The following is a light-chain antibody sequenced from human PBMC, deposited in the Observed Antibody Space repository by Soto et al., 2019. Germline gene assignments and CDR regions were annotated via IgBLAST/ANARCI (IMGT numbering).Light chain of an antibody. CDR2: GAS. Sequence: EIVLTQSPGTPSLSPGERATLSCRASQSVSSNYLAWYQQKPGQAPRLLIYGASTRATGIPDRFSGSGSGTDFTLTISRLEPEDFAVYYCQQYGNSPPITFGGGTKVDIK. CDR3: QQYGNSPPIT. CDR1: QSVSSNY. V-gene: IGKV3-20*01. J-gene: IGKJ4*01.